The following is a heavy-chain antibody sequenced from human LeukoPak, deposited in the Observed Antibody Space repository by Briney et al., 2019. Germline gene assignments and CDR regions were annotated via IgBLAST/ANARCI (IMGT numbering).Heavy chain of an antibody. D-gene: IGHD3-10*01. J-gene: IGHJ4*02. Sequence: GGSLRLSCAASGFTFDDYAMHWVRQAPGKGLEWVSLISWDGGSTYYADSVKGRFTISRDNSKNSPYLQMNSLRAEDTALYYCAKDMAAYYYSSGDIDSWGQGTLVTVSS. CDR2: ISWDGGST. CDR3: AKDMAAYYYSSGDIDS. CDR1: GFTFDDYA. V-gene: IGHV3-43D*03.